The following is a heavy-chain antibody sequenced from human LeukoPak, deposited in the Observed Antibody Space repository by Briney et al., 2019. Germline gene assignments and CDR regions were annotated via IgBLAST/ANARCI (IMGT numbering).Heavy chain of an antibody. Sequence: ASVKVSCKASGYTFTGHYMHWVRQAPGQGLEWMGWFKPNSGDTNYAQKFQGRFTMTWDTSISTAYMELTRLRSDDTAVYYCARSVGLMVYAIPAYWGQGTLVTVSS. V-gene: IGHV1-2*02. D-gene: IGHD2-8*01. CDR3: ARSVGLMVYAIPAY. CDR1: GYTFTGHY. J-gene: IGHJ4*02. CDR2: FKPNSGDT.